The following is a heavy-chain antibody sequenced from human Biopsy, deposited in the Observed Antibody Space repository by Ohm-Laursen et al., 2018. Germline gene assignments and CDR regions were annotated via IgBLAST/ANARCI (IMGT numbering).Heavy chain of an antibody. Sequence: SLRLSCSASGFTFSDHNMDWVRLAPGKGLEWVGRTRNNGKTYTKEYATTVKGRFTISRDDSKNSVYLQMNSLKTEDTAVYYCGSAATFGASHHWPHFWGQGTLVTVSS. J-gene: IGHJ4*02. CDR1: GFTFSDHN. CDR3: GSAATFGASHHWPHF. V-gene: IGHV3-72*01. D-gene: IGHD4/OR15-4a*01. CDR2: TRNNGKTYTK.